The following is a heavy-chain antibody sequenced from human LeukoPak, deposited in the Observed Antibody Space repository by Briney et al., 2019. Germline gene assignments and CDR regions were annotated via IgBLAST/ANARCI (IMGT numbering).Heavy chain of an antibody. J-gene: IGHJ4*02. CDR2: TYHSGST. CDR1: GGSISSGGYS. D-gene: IGHD5-18*01. Sequence: SETLSLTCAVSGGSISSGGYSWSWIRQPPGKGLEWIGYTYHSGSTYYNPSLKSRVTISVDRSKNQFSLKLSSVTAADTAVYYCARYTAMVTEYYFDYWGQGTLVTVSS. V-gene: IGHV4-30-2*01. CDR3: ARYTAMVTEYYFDY.